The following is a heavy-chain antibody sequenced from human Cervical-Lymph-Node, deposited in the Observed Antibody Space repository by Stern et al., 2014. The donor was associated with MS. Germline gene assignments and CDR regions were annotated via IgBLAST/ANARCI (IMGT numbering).Heavy chain of an antibody. CDR1: GCTFSSFA. Sequence: VQLVESGAGVVQPGRSLTVSCAASGCTFSSFAMSWVRQAPGKGLEWVASISPVGGDPEYAEYVQGRFTISADHSQNRLYLAMYSLRGEDTAVKSCAKCTAGRVAIVTIAEGSAALDRWGQGTRVPVSS. V-gene: IGHV3-30*04. J-gene: IGHJ3*01. CDR2: ISPVGGDP. D-gene: IGHD5-18*01. CDR3: AKCTAGRVAIVTIAEGSAALDR.